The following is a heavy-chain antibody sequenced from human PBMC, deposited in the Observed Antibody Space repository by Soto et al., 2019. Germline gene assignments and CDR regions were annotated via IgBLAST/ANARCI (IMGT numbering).Heavy chain of an antibody. V-gene: IGHV3-48*02. CDR2: ISSSSENI. CDR3: ARLPKGSVVTG. CDR1: GFSFRDHS. Sequence: SLRLSCVGSGFSFRDHSMNWVRQPPGKGLQWISYISSSSENIYYADSVKGRFTVSRDNAKNTLFLQMNSLRDDDSAIYYCARLPKGSVVTGWGQGSLVTVSS. D-gene: IGHD2-21*02. J-gene: IGHJ4*01.